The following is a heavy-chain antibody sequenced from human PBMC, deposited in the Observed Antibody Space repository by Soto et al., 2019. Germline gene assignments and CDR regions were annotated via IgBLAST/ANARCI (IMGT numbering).Heavy chain of an antibody. J-gene: IGHJ4*02. CDR3: ARDKHGQWRVPRLLY. CDR2: ISYDGSNK. D-gene: IGHD6-19*01. V-gene: IGHV3-30-3*01. Sequence: GGSLRLSCAASGFPFSIYAMHWVRQAPGKGLEWVAVISYDGSNKYYADSVKGRFTISRDNSKNTLYLQMNSLRAEDTAVYYCARDKHGQWRVPRLLYWGQGTLVTVSS. CDR1: GFPFSIYA.